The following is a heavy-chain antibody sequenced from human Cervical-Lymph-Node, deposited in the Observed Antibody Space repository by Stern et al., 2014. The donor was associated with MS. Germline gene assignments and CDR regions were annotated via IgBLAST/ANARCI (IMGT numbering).Heavy chain of an antibody. Sequence: QVQLMQSGAEVKKPGASVKVSCKASGYTFTSYAIHWVRQAPGQRLEWMGRINTANGDTYYSEKLQGRVTFTRDTSANTAYMELFSLTSEDTTVYYCGRGQQSFDPWGQGTLVTVSA. CDR3: GRGQQSFDP. CDR1: GYTFTSYA. CDR2: INTANGDT. V-gene: IGHV1-3*04. D-gene: IGHD6-13*01. J-gene: IGHJ5*02.